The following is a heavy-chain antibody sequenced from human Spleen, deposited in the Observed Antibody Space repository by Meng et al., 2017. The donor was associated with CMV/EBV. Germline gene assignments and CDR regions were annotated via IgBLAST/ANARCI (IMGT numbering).Heavy chain of an antibody. J-gene: IGHJ4*02. CDR2: ISYDGSNK. CDR3: ARVKSWFGEHQLDY. Sequence: GGSLRLSCAASGFTFSSYAMHWVRQAPGKGLEWVAVISYDGSNKYYADSVKGRFTISRDNAKNTLYLQMNSLRAEDTAVYYCARVKSWFGEHQLDYWGQGTLVTVSS. V-gene: IGHV3-30-3*01. CDR1: GFTFSSYA. D-gene: IGHD3-10*01.